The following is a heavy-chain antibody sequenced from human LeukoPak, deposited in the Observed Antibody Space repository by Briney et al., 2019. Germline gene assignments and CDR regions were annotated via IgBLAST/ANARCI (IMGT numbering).Heavy chain of an antibody. J-gene: IGHJ4*02. CDR1: GYTFTGYY. D-gene: IGHD4-17*01. CDR3: ARDRGYDYGEFAAIY. V-gene: IGHV1-2*02. Sequence: GASVKVSCKSSGYTFTGYYMHWVRQAPGQGLEWMGWINPNSGGTNYAQKFQGRVTMTRDTSISTAYMELSRLRSDDTAVYYCARDRGYDYGEFAAIYWGQGTLVTVSS. CDR2: INPNSGGT.